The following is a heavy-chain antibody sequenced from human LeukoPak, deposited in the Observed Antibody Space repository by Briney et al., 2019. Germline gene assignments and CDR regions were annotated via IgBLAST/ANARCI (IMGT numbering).Heavy chain of an antibody. CDR3: ILMEYSSSWMRDY. D-gene: IGHD6-13*01. Sequence: SETLSLTCTVSGGSISSYYWSWIRQPPGKGLEWIGYIYTSGGTNYNPSLKSRVTISVDTSKNQFSLKLSSVTAADTAVYYCILMEYSSSWMRDYWGQGTLVTVSS. CDR2: IYTSGGT. CDR1: GGSISSYY. J-gene: IGHJ4*02. V-gene: IGHV4-4*09.